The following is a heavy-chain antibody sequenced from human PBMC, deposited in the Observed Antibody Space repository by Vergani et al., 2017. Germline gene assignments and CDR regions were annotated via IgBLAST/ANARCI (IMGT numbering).Heavy chain of an antibody. V-gene: IGHV1-46*03. J-gene: IGHJ4*02. CDR2: INPSGGHT. CDR3: ARGDYGILTGYRY. D-gene: IGHD3-9*01. Sequence: QVQGVQSGAEVKKSGASVKVSCKTSGYTFSNYYMHWVRQAPGQGLEWMGIINPSGGHTNYAQKFQGRVTMTRDTSTSTVYMELSSLSPEDTAIYYCARGDYGILTGYRYWGQGTLVTVSA. CDR1: GYTFSNYY.